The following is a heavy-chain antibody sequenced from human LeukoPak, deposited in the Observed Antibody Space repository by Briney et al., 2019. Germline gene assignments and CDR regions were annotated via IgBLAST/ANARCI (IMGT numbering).Heavy chain of an antibody. V-gene: IGHV3-66*01. D-gene: IGHD4/OR15-4a*01. Sequence: GGSLRLSCAASRFTFSSYAMNWVRQAPGKGLEWVSLIYSGGDTYYADSVKGKFTISRDSSKNTLYLQMNSLRAEDTAVYYCARDPPAVRTNTYAWGQGTLVTVSS. CDR1: RFTFSSYA. CDR2: IYSGGDT. CDR3: ARDPPAVRTNTYA. J-gene: IGHJ5*01.